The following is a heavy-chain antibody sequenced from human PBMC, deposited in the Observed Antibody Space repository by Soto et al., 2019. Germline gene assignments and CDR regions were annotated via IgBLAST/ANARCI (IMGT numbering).Heavy chain of an antibody. CDR3: AHWGGRRTTNFFSGPFDF. J-gene: IGHJ4*02. Sequence: QVQLVESGGGVVQPGRSLRLSCAASGISFSDSGMHWVRQAPGKGLEWVAVISYDGSDKYYADSVKGRFTISRDNSKNTLYLQMDSLRPEDTAVYYCAHWGGRRTTNFFSGPFDFWGQGTLVTVSS. CDR1: GISFSDSG. D-gene: IGHD3-16*01. V-gene: IGHV3-30*03. CDR2: ISYDGSDK.